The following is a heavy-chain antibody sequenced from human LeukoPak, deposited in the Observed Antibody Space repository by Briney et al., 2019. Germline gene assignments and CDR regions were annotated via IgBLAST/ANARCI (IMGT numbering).Heavy chain of an antibody. Sequence: PSETLSLTCTVSGGSISSYYWSWIRQPPGKGLEWIGYVYYSGSTNYNPSLKSRVTISVDTSKNRFSLKLSSVTAADTAVYYCARDSGRGAFDIWGQGTMVTVSS. CDR1: GGSISSYY. CDR2: VYYSGST. CDR3: ARDSGRGAFDI. J-gene: IGHJ3*02. V-gene: IGHV4-59*01. D-gene: IGHD3-10*01.